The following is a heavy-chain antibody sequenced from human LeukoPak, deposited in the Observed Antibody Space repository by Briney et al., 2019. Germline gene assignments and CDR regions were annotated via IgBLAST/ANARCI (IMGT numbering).Heavy chain of an antibody. CDR1: GFTFSDYY. CDR2: ISSSGSTI. V-gene: IGHV3-11*01. Sequence: GGSLRLSCAASGFTFSDYYMSWIRQAPGKGLEWVSYISSSGSTIYYADSVKGRFTISRDNAKNSLYLQMSSLRAEDTAVYYCARRGDYNWNYVDYWGQGTLVTVSS. J-gene: IGHJ4*02. D-gene: IGHD1-20*01. CDR3: ARRGDYNWNYVDY.